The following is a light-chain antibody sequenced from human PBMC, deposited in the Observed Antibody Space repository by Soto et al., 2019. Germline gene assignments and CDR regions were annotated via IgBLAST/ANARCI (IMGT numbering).Light chain of an antibody. J-gene: IGKJ1*01. CDR2: DAS. CDR1: QSVSSY. CDR3: QLRSNWPWR. Sequence: EMVLPQATAPLSLWPGEIPTLSCRASQSVSSYLAWYQQKPGQAPRLLIYDASNRATGIPARFSGSGSGTDFTLTICSLEPEDCAVYYCQLRSNWPWRFGQGTKVDIK. V-gene: IGKV3-11*01.